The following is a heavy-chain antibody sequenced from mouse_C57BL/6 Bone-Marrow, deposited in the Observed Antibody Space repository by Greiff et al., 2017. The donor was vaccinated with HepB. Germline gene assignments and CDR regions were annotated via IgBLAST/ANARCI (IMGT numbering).Heavy chain of an antibody. V-gene: IGHV14-4*01. J-gene: IGHJ2*01. CDR2: IDPENGDT. CDR3: LWWLLGTHFDY. D-gene: IGHD2-3*01. CDR1: GFNIKDDY. Sequence: EVQLQQSGAELVRPGASVKLSCTASGFNIKDDYMHWVKQRPEQGLEWIGWIDPENGDTEYASKFQGKATITADTSSNTAYLQLSSLTSEDTAVYYCLWWLLGTHFDYWGQGTTLTVSS.